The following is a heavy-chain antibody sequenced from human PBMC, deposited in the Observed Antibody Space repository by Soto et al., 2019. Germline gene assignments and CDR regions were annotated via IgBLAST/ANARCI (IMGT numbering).Heavy chain of an antibody. J-gene: IGHJ4*02. Sequence: EVQLVESGGGLVQPGGSLRLSCAASGFTFSSYWINWVRQTPGKGLEWVANIKGDGSEKYYVDSLKGGFTIYTDNAKNSLYLHMNSLRAEDTAVYYCVIGTMAPGLDHWGQGSLVTVSS. CDR2: IKGDGSEK. V-gene: IGHV3-7*01. CDR1: GFTFSSYW. CDR3: VIGTMAPGLDH. D-gene: IGHD3-3*01.